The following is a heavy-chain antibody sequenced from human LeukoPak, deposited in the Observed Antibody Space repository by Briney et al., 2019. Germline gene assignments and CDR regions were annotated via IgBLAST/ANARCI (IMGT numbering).Heavy chain of an antibody. CDR3: ARASVVVAGLDY. D-gene: IGHD2-15*01. J-gene: IGHJ4*02. Sequence: QPGRSLRLSCAASGFTFDDYAMHWVRQAPGKGLEWVSGLSWNSGSIGYADSVKGRFTISRDNAKNSLYLQMNSLRAEDTALYYCARASVVVAGLDYWGQGTLVTVSS. CDR1: GFTFDDYA. CDR2: LSWNSGSI. V-gene: IGHV3-9*01.